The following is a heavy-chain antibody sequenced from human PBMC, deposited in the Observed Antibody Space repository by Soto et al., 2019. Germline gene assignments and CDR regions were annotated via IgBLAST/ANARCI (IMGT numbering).Heavy chain of an antibody. CDR1: GDSISSRGYY. CDR2: IYFTGTT. D-gene: IGHD2-15*01. Sequence: PSETLSLTCTVSGDSISSRGYYWSWIRHRPGQGLEWIGYIYFTGTTEYNPSLKSRLTISVDTSKNQLSLRLSSVTAADTAVYYCARVSWGYYFSGSFLQTYYFDYWGQGTPVTVSS. J-gene: IGHJ4*02. CDR3: ARVSWGYYFSGSFLQTYYFDY. V-gene: IGHV4-31*03.